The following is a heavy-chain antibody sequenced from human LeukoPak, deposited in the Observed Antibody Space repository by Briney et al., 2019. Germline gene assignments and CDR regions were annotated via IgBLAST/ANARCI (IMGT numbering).Heavy chain of an antibody. CDR3: ARGRVVVPAAMYY. CDR2: INPNSGGT. J-gene: IGHJ4*02. CDR1: GYTFTSYG. V-gene: IGHV1-2*02. Sequence: ASVKVSCKASGYTFTSYGISWVRQAPGQGLEWMGWINPNSGGTNYAQKFQGRVTMTRDTSISTAYMELSRLRSDDTAVYYCARGRVVVPAAMYYWGQGTLVTVSS. D-gene: IGHD2-2*01.